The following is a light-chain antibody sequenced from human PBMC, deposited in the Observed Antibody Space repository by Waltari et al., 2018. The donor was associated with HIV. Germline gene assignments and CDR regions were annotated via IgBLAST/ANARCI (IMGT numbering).Light chain of an antibody. Sequence: QLVLTQSPSASASLGASVKLTCTLSSGHSSYAIAWHQQQPAKGPRYLMKLNSAGSHSKGDGIPDRFSGSSSGAERYLTISSLQSEDEADYYCQTWSVFGGGTKLTVL. V-gene: IGLV4-69*01. CDR3: QTWSV. CDR1: SGHSSYA. J-gene: IGLJ3*02. CDR2: LNSAGSH.